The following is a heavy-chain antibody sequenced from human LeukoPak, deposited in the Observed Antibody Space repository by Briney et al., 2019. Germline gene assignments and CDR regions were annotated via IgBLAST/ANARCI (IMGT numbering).Heavy chain of an antibody. V-gene: IGHV1-2*02. CDR2: INPNSGST. Sequence: ASVKVSCKASGYTFTGYYMHWVRQAPGQGLAWMGWINPNSGSTNYAQKFQGRVTMTRDTSISTAFMDLSRLRSDDTAVYYCARRGNYGDYFDYWGQGTLVTVSS. CDR3: ARRGNYGDYFDY. J-gene: IGHJ4*02. D-gene: IGHD4-17*01. CDR1: GYTFTGYY.